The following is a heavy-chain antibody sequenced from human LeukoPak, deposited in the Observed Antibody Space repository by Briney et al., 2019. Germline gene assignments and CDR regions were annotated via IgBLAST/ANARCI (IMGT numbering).Heavy chain of an antibody. CDR3: ARGSYYAILTGFRTHRPFDY. V-gene: IGHV1-18*01. D-gene: IGHD3-9*01. Sequence: ASVKVSCKASGYTFNSYGINWVRQAPGQGLEWMGWISAYNGNTNYAQKLQDRVTMTRDTATSTGYMELRSLRSDDTAVYYCARGSYYAILTGFRTHRPFDYWGQGTLVTVSS. CDR2: ISAYNGNT. CDR1: GYTFNSYG. J-gene: IGHJ4*02.